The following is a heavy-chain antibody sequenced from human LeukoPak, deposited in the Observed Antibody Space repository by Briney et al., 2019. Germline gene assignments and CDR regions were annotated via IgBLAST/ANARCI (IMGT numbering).Heavy chain of an antibody. V-gene: IGHV3-30*02. CDR2: IRYDGSNK. Sequence: GGSLRLSCAASGFTFSSYGMHWVRQAPGKGLEWVAFIRYDGSNKYYADSVKGRFTISRDNSKNTLYLQMNSLRAGDTAVYYCARGGAYYYGSGSSSFVDWGQGTLVTVSS. CDR1: GFTFSSYG. D-gene: IGHD3-10*01. CDR3: ARGGAYYYGSGSSSFVD. J-gene: IGHJ4*02.